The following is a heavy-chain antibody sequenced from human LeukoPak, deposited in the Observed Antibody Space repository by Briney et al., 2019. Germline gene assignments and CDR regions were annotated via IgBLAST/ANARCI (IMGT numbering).Heavy chain of an antibody. CDR2: IYSSGST. D-gene: IGHD3-3*01. CDR3: ARVFVFWYFDL. V-gene: IGHV4-4*07. J-gene: IGHJ2*01. CDR1: GGSISSYY. Sequence: SETLSLTCTVSGGSISSYYWSWIRRPAGKGLEWIGRIYSSGSTTYNPSLKSRVTMSVDTSKNQFSPKLTSVTAADTAVYYCARVFVFWYFDLWGRGTLVTVSS.